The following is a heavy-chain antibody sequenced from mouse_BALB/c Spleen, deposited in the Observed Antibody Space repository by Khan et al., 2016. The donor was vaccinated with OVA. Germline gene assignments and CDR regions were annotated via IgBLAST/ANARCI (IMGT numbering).Heavy chain of an antibody. D-gene: IGHD1-1*01. J-gene: IGHJ2*01. V-gene: IGHV1-7*01. Sequence: QVQLKESGAELAKPGASVKMSCKASGYTFINYWILWIKQRPGQGLEWIGYINPSTGYTEYNQNFKDKATLTADKSSSTAYMQLSSLTSEDSTVXCCARRGLRWDFDYWGQGTTLTVSS. CDR3: ARRGLRWDFDY. CDR2: INPSTGYT. CDR1: GYTFINYW.